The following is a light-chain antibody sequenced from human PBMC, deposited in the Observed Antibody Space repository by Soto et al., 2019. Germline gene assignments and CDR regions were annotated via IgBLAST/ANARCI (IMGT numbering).Light chain of an antibody. CDR2: AAS. CDR1: QSIGSY. CDR3: QQGFRSPYT. J-gene: IGKJ2*01. Sequence: DIQMTQSPSSLSASVGDRVTITCLASQSIGSYLNWYQRKPGKAPKLLIYAASSLQSGVPSRFSGTGSKTDFTLTIISLQPEDSATYYCQQGFRSPYTFGQGTKLEIK. V-gene: IGKV1-39*01.